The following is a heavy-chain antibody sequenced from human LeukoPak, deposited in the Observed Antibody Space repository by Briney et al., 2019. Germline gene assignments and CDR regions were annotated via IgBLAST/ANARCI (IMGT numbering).Heavy chain of an antibody. CDR1: GFTLSSFS. V-gene: IGHV3-7*02. CDR2: LKEDESEK. D-gene: IGHD5-12*01. Sequence: AGGSLRLSCAVSGFTLSSFSMSWVRQAPGKGLEWVANLKEDESEKYYVDSVKGRFTISRDNAKNSLYLQMNSLRAEDTAVYYCASGGETWLRGAFDIWGQGTMVTVSS. J-gene: IGHJ3*02. CDR3: ASGGETWLRGAFDI.